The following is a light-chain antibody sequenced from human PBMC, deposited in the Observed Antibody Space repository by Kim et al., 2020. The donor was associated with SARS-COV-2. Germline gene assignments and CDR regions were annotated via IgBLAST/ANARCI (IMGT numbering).Light chain of an antibody. Sequence: QSALTQSASVSGSPGQSITISCTGTSSDVGGYNYVSWYQQHPGKAPKLMIYDVSKRPSGVSDRFSGSKSGNTASLTISGLQAEDEADYYCSSYTSGSTYVFGTGTKVTVL. J-gene: IGLJ1*01. CDR1: SSDVGGYNY. V-gene: IGLV2-14*03. CDR3: SSYTSGSTYV. CDR2: DVS.